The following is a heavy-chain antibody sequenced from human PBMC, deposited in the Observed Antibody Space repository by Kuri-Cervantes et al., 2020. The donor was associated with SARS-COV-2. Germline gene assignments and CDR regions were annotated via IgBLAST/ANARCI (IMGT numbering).Heavy chain of an antibody. Sequence: GESLKISCTASGFTFGDYAMSWVRQAPGKGLEWVGFIRSKAYGGTTEYAASVKGRFTISRDDSKSIAYLQMNSLKTEDTAVYYCTGGSYYFNYWGQGTLVTVSS. J-gene: IGHJ4*02. V-gene: IGHV3-49*04. CDR1: GFTFGDYA. D-gene: IGHD1-26*01. CDR2: IRSKAYGGTT. CDR3: TGGSYYFNY.